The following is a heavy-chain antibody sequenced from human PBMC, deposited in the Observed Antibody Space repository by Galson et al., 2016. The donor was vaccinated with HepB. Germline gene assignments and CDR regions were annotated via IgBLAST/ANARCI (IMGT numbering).Heavy chain of an antibody. CDR1: GFSLNTSGMR. CDR3: ARTERKTAYDY. J-gene: IGHJ4*02. V-gene: IGHV2-70*04. Sequence: PALVKPTQTLTLTCTVSGFSLNTSGMRVSWIRQPPGKTLEWLAHIDWEDDKLYSTSLRTRLNISRDTSKNRVVLIMTNIDPVDAGTYYCARTERKTAYDYWGPGTLVTVSS. D-gene: IGHD5-24*01. CDR2: IDWEDDK.